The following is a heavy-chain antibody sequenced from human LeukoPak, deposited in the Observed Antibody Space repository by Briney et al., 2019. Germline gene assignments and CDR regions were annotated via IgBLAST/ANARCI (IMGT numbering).Heavy chain of an antibody. Sequence: GGSLRLSCAASGFTFSSYAMSWVRQAPGKGLEWVSVISGSGGSTYYADSVKGRFTISRDNSKNTLYLQMNSLRAEDTAVYYCAKDNEAVVAATGDYWGQGTLVTLSS. D-gene: IGHD2-15*01. V-gene: IGHV3-23*01. CDR3: AKDNEAVVAATGDY. J-gene: IGHJ4*02. CDR2: ISGSGGST. CDR1: GFTFSSYA.